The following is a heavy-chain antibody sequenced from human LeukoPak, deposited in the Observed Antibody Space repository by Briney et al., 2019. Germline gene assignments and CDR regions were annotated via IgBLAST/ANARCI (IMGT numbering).Heavy chain of an antibody. CDR2: ISSSSSYI. Sequence: GGSLRLYCAASGFTFSSYSMNWVRQAPGKGLEWVSSISSSSSYIYYADSVKGRFTISRDNAKNSLYLQMNSLRAEDTAVYYCARERIAAAYDYWGQGTLVTVSS. CDR1: GFTFSSYS. V-gene: IGHV3-21*01. CDR3: ARERIAAAYDY. D-gene: IGHD6-13*01. J-gene: IGHJ4*02.